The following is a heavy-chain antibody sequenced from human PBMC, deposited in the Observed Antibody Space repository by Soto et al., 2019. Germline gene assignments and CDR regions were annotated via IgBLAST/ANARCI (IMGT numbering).Heavy chain of an antibody. CDR1: GGSVSSGSYY. Sequence: SETLSLTCTVSGGSVSSGSYYWSWIRQSPGKGLEWIGYIYYSGSTNYNPSLKGRVTIPVDTSKNQFSLKLSSVTAADTAVYYCARDRSGYYYDSSGGFDYWGQGTLVTVS. V-gene: IGHV4-61*01. CDR3: ARDRSGYYYDSSGGFDY. D-gene: IGHD3-22*01. CDR2: IYYSGST. J-gene: IGHJ4*02.